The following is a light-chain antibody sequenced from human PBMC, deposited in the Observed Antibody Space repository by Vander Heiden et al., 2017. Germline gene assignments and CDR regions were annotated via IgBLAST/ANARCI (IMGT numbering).Light chain of an antibody. CDR2: SDN. V-gene: IGLV1-44*01. Sequence: QSLLTPPLSASGTPGQRVTISCSGSSSNIGSFAVNWYHQLPETAPKLLIYSDNHRPSGVPDRFSGSRSGTSASLAISGLQSGDEADYYCATWDHSLNAWVFGGGTKLTVL. CDR3: ATWDHSLNAWV. J-gene: IGLJ3*02. CDR1: SSNIGSFA.